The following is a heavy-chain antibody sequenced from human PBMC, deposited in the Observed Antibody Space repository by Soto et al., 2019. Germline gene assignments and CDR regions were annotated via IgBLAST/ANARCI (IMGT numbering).Heavy chain of an antibody. CDR2: IYYSGST. Sequence: QLQLQESGPGLVKPSETLSLTCTVSGGSISSSSYYWGWIRQPPGKGLEWIGSIYYSGSTYYNPTPKSRVTISVDTSKTQFSLKLRSVTAADTAVYYCARHTPAISISDHWGQGTLVTVSS. CDR3: ARHTPAISISDH. D-gene: IGHD2-15*01. CDR1: GGSISSSSYY. V-gene: IGHV4-39*01. J-gene: IGHJ4*02.